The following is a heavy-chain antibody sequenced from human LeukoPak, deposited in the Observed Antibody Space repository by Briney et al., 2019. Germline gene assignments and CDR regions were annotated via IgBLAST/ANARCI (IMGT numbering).Heavy chain of an antibody. Sequence: SETLSLTCTVSGGSISSYYWSWIRQPPGKGLEWIGYIYYSGSTNYNLSLKSRVTISVDTSKNQFSLKLSSVTAADTAVYYCARHFAFSYYYMDVWGKGTTVTVSS. CDR1: GGSISSYY. CDR2: IYYSGST. V-gene: IGHV4-59*08. CDR3: ARHFAFSYYYMDV. J-gene: IGHJ6*03.